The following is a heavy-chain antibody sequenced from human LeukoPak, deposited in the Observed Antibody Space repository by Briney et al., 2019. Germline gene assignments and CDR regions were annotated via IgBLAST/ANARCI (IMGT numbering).Heavy chain of an antibody. J-gene: IGHJ4*02. CDR3: ARGPGDYDSWSGLYYFDY. D-gene: IGHD3-3*01. CDR2: SNAGNGNT. Sequence: ASVKVSCKASGYTFTSYAMRWVRQAPGQRLEWMGWSNAGNGNTKYSQEFQGRVTITRDTSASTAYMELSSLRSEDMAVYYCARGPGDYDSWSGLYYFDYWGQGALVTVSS. V-gene: IGHV1-3*02. CDR1: GYTFTSYA.